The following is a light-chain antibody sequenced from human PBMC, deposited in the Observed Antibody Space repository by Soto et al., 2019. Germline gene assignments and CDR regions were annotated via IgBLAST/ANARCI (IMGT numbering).Light chain of an antibody. J-gene: IGKJ1*01. V-gene: IGKV1-5*01. CDR2: DAS. CDR1: HDIERW. Sequence: DIQMTQSPSTLSASVGDRVTITCRASHDIERWMAWYQQKPGKAPSLLIFDASTLHSGVPSRFSGSGSGTDFTLTISSLQPDDFATYYCQQFAISTTFGQGTKVDIK. CDR3: QQFAISTT.